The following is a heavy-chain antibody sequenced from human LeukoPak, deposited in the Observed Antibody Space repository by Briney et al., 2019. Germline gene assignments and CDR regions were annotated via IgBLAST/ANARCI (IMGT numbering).Heavy chain of an antibody. Sequence: PGGSLRLSCAASGFTFSSYRMNWVRQAPRQGLEWVSSISSSSSYIYYADAVKGRFTISRDNAKNSLYLQMNSLRAGDTAVYYCARDRERDAFDIWGQGTMVTVSS. CDR1: GFTFSSYR. CDR2: ISSSSSYI. J-gene: IGHJ3*02. V-gene: IGHV3-21*01. CDR3: ARDRERDAFDI.